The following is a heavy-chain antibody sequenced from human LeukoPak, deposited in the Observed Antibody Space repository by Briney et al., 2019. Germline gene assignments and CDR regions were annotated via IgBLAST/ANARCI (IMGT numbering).Heavy chain of an antibody. J-gene: IGHJ1*01. CDR1: GFTFSSYA. Sequence: GGSLRFSCAASGFTFSSYAMSWVRQAPGKGLEWVSAISGSGGSTYYADSVKGRFTISRDNSKNTLYLQMNSLRAEDTAVYYCAKGRQQQGRGYFQHWGQGTLVTVSS. CDR3: AKGRQQQGRGYFQH. CDR2: ISGSGGST. D-gene: IGHD6-13*01. V-gene: IGHV3-23*01.